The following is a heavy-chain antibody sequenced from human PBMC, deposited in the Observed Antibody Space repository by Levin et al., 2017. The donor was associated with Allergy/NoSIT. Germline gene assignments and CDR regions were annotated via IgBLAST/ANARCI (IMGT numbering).Heavy chain of an antibody. J-gene: IGHJ4*02. V-gene: IGHV3-74*01. CDR2: INSDGSST. CDR3: AAGRYSDSGQDY. CDR1: GFTFSSYW. D-gene: IGHD5-12*01. Sequence: GGSLRLSCAASGFTFSSYWMHWVRQAPGKGLVWVSRINSDGSSTTYADSVKGRFTISRDNAKNTLYLQMNSLRAEDTAVYYCAAGRYSDSGQDYWGQGTRVTVSS.